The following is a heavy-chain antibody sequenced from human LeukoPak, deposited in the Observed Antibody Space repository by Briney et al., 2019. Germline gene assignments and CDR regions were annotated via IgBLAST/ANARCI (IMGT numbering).Heavy chain of an antibody. V-gene: IGHV7-4-1*02. D-gene: IGHD4-17*01. CDR1: GYTFTSYA. J-gene: IGHJ4*02. CDR2: INTNTGNP. CDR3: ARFDDYGDRRNRANFDY. Sequence: VASVKVSRTASGYTFTSYAMNWVRQAPGQGLEWMGWINTNTGNPTYAQGFTGRFVFSLDTSVSTAYLQISSLKAEDTAVYYCARFDDYGDRRNRANFDYWGQGTLVTVSS.